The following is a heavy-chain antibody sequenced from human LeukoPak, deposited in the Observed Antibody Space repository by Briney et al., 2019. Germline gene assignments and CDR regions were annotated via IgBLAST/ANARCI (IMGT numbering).Heavy chain of an antibody. D-gene: IGHD3-16*02. Sequence: PSETLSLTCTVSGGSISSYYWSWIRQPPGKGLEWIGYISYSGNTNYNPSLKSRVTISVETSKNQFALKRSSVSAADTAVYLCASRPDRGGVIGVPDAFDYWGQGTMVTVSS. CDR3: ASRPDRGGVIGVPDAFDY. CDR1: GGSISSYY. CDR2: ISYSGNT. V-gene: IGHV4-59*01. J-gene: IGHJ3*01.